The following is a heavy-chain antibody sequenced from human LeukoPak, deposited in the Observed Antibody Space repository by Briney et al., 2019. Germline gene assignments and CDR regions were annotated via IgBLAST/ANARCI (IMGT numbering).Heavy chain of an antibody. D-gene: IGHD6-19*01. CDR3: ARARSSGWAWFDP. J-gene: IGHJ5*02. Sequence: PGGSLRLSCAASGFTFSSYSMNWVRQAPGKGLEWVSYISSSSSTIYYADSVKGRFTISRDNAKNSLYLQMNRLRAEATAVYYCARARSSGWAWFDPWGQGTMVTVSS. CDR2: ISSSSSTI. V-gene: IGHV3-48*01. CDR1: GFTFSSYS.